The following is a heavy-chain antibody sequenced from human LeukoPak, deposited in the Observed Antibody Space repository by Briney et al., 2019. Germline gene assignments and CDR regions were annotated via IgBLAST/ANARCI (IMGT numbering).Heavy chain of an antibody. V-gene: IGHV1-46*01. D-gene: IGHD7-27*01. CDR1: GYTFTSYY. CDR3: ARDLALGIGQYYFDY. Sequence: ASVNVSYKASGYTFTSYYMHWVRQAPGQGLEWMGIINPSGGSTSYAQKFQGRVTMTRDTSTSTVYMELSSLRSEDTAVYYCARDLALGIGQYYFDYWGQGTLVTVSS. J-gene: IGHJ4*02. CDR2: INPSGGST.